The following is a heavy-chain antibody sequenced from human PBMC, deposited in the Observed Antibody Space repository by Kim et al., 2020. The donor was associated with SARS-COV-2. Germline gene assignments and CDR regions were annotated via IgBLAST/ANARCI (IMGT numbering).Heavy chain of an antibody. CDR1: GYTFTGYY. D-gene: IGHD2-21*01. J-gene: IGHJ6*02. CDR3: ARESRVVGYYYGMDV. Sequence: ASVKVSCKASGYTFTGYYMHWVRQAPGQGLEWMGRINPNSGGTNYAQKFQGRVTMTRDTSISTAYMELSRLRSDDTVVYYCARESRVVGYYYGMDVWGQGTTVTVSS. V-gene: IGHV1-2*05. CDR2: INPNSGGT.